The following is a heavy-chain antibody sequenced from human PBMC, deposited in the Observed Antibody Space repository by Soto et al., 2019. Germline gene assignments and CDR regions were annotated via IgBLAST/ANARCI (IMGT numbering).Heavy chain of an antibody. V-gene: IGHV3-48*01. J-gene: IGHJ3*02. Sequence: GGSLRLSCAASGFTFSSYSMNWVRQAPGKGLEWVSYISSSSSTIYYADSVKGRFTISRDNAKNSLYLQMNSLRAEDTAVYYCARERLGYCSGGSCYPDAFDIWGQGTMVTVSS. CDR1: GFTFSSYS. CDR2: ISSSSSTI. D-gene: IGHD2-15*01. CDR3: ARERLGYCSGGSCYPDAFDI.